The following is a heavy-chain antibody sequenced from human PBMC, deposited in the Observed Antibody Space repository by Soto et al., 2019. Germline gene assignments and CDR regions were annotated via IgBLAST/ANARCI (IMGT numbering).Heavy chain of an antibody. D-gene: IGHD2-8*01. CDR3: ARGQGITTSLVYSMYYYGMDV. CDR1: GYTFTNSG. V-gene: IGHV1-18*01. Sequence: QVQLVQSGAEVKKPGASVKVSCKASGYTFTNSGISWVRQAPGQGLEWMGWISTDNGNTNYAQHLQGRVSMTTCTSTSTAYMDLWSLRSDDTAVYYCARGQGITTSLVYSMYYYGMDVWGKGTTVTVSS. J-gene: IGHJ6*04. CDR2: ISTDNGNT.